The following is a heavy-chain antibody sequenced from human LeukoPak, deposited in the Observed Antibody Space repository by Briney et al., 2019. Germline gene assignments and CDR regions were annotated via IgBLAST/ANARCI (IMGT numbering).Heavy chain of an antibody. J-gene: IGHJ4*02. CDR1: GFTFSSYS. V-gene: IGHV3-48*04. D-gene: IGHD3-22*01. CDR3: AKDKHYYDSSGYFDY. Sequence: GGSLRLSCAASGFTFSSYSMNWVRQAPGRGLDWVAYISSSSSTIYYADSVKGRFTISRDNAKNSLYLQMNSLRAEDTALYYCAKDKHYYDSSGYFDYWGQGTLVTVSS. CDR2: ISSSSSTI.